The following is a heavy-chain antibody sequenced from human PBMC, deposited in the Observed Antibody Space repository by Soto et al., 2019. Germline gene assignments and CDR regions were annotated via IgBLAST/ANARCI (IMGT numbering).Heavy chain of an antibody. V-gene: IGHV4-34*01. D-gene: IGHD3-10*01. CDR1: GGSFSGYY. J-gene: IGHJ4*02. CDR2: INHSGST. CDR3: ARGDYGSGNLFDY. Sequence: QVQLQQWGAGLLKPSETLSLTCAVYGGSFSGYYWSWIRQPPGKGLEWIGEINHSGSTNYNPSLKSRVTISVDTSKNQFPLKLSSVTAADTAVYYCARGDYGSGNLFDYWGQGTLVTVSS.